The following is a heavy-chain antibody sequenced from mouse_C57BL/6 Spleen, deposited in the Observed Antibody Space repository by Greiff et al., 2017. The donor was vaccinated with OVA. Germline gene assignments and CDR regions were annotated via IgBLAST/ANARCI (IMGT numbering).Heavy chain of an antibody. CDR1: GYTFTSYW. D-gene: IGHD3-2*02. V-gene: IGHV1-50*01. J-gene: IGHJ2*01. CDR3: ARTAQATLDY. CDR2: IDPSDSYN. Sequence: VQLQQPGAELVKPGASVTLSCKASGYTFTSYWMQWVKQRPGQGLEWIGEIDPSDSYNNYNQKIKGKATLTVDTSSSSAYMQLSSLTSEDSAVYYCARTAQATLDYWGQGTTLTVSS.